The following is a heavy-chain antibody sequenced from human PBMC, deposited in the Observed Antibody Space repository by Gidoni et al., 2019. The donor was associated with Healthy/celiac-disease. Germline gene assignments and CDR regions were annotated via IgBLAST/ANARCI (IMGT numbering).Heavy chain of an antibody. CDR3: TTPDTAMVYPIDY. Sequence: EVQLVEAGGGWVKPGGSIRLSCAASGFTFRNAWMSWVRQAPGKGLEWVGRIKSKTDGGTTDYAAPVKGRFTISRDDSKNTLYLQMTSLKTEDTAVYYCTTPDTAMVYPIDYWGQGTLVTVSS. CDR2: IKSKTDGGTT. V-gene: IGHV3-15*01. D-gene: IGHD5-18*01. J-gene: IGHJ4*02. CDR1: GFTFRNAW.